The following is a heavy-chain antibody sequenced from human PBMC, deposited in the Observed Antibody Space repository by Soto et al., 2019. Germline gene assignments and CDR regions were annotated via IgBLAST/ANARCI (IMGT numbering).Heavy chain of an antibody. D-gene: IGHD2-2*01. Sequence: QVQLVQSGAEVKKPGASVKVSCKASGYTFTSYGISWVRQAPGQGLEWMGWISAYNGNTNYAQKLQGRVTMTTDTXTXXAYMELRSLRSDDTAVYYCARDVGVLLVPAAMGDYWGQGTLVTVSS. CDR2: ISAYNGNT. J-gene: IGHJ4*02. CDR1: GYTFTSYG. CDR3: ARDVGVLLVPAAMGDY. V-gene: IGHV1-18*01.